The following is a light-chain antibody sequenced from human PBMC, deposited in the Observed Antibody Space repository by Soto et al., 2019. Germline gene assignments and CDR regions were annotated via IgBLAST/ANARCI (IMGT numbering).Light chain of an antibody. CDR2: RNN. Sequence: QSALTQPPSASRTPGQRVTISCSGSSSNIGSNYVYWYQQLPGTAPKLLIYRNNQRPSGVPDRFSGSKSGTSASLAISGLRSEDEADYYCAAWDDSLSVNYVFGTGTKVTVL. J-gene: IGLJ1*01. CDR1: SSNIGSNY. CDR3: AAWDDSLSVNYV. V-gene: IGLV1-47*01.